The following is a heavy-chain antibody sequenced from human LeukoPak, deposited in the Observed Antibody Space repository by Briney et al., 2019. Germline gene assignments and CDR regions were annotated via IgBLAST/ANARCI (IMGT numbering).Heavy chain of an antibody. CDR2: IRYDGSNK. V-gene: IGHV3-30*02. D-gene: IGHD2-2*01. Sequence: GGSLRLSCAASGFTFSSYGMHWVRQAPGKGLEWVAFIRYDGSNKYYADSVKGRFTISRDNSKNTLYLQMNSLRAEDTAVYYCAKGAVQYCSSTSCSSHSLDYWGQGTLVTVSS. CDR3: AKGAVQYCSSTSCSSHSLDY. CDR1: GFTFSSYG. J-gene: IGHJ4*02.